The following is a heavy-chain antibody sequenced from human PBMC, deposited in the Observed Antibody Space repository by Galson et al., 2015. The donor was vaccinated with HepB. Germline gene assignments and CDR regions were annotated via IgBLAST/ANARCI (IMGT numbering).Heavy chain of an antibody. V-gene: IGHV5-51*01. CDR2: IYPGDPDT. J-gene: IGHJ4*02. Sequence: QSGAEVKKPGESLKISCKGSGYSFTSYWIGWVRQMPGKGLEWMGIIYPGDPDTRYSPSFQGQVAISADKSISTAYLQWSSLKASDTAMYYCARLPSRYSSGWCFDYWGQGTLVTVSS. CDR1: GYSFTSYW. D-gene: IGHD6-19*01. CDR3: ARLPSRYSSGWCFDY.